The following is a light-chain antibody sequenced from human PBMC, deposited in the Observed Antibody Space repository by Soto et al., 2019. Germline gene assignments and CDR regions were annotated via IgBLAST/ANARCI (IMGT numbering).Light chain of an antibody. CDR1: TSNIGTNS. CDR3: ATWDDNLNIWV. Sequence: QSVLTQPPSASGTLGQRVTISCSGSTSNIGTNSVNWYQHLPATAPNLLIYDNNQRPSEVPDRFSGSRSGTSASLAISGLQFEDEAEYFCATWDDNLNIWVFGAGTKRTVL. V-gene: IGLV1-44*01. J-gene: IGLJ3*02. CDR2: DNN.